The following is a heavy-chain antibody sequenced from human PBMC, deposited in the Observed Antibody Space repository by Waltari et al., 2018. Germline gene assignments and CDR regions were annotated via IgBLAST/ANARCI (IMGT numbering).Heavy chain of an antibody. D-gene: IGHD3-22*01. CDR1: GGTFSSYA. V-gene: IGHV1-69*19. J-gene: IGHJ4*02. CDR2: IIPIFGTA. Sequence: QVQLVQSGAEVKKPGSSVKVSCKASGGTFSSYAISWVRQAPGQGLEWRGGIIPIFGTANYAQKFQGRVTITADESTSTAYMELSSLRSEDTAVYYCARDSSGYYYDSSGYYHYFDYWGQGTLVTVSS. CDR3: ARDSSGYYYDSSGYYHYFDY.